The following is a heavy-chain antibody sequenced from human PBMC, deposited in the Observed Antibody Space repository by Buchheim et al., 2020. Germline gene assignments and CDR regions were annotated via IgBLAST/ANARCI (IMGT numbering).Heavy chain of an antibody. CDR3: ARGGGYYFGP. CDR1: GFTFSDYW. Sequence: EVQLVDSGGGLVQPGGSLRLSCAASGFTFSDYWMSWVRQAPGKGLEWVANINQDGSEKCYVDSVKGRFTISRDNAKNSLYLQMNSLRAEDTAVYYCARGGGYYFGPWGQGTL. J-gene: IGHJ5*02. V-gene: IGHV3-7*01. CDR2: INQDGSEK. D-gene: IGHD3-3*01.